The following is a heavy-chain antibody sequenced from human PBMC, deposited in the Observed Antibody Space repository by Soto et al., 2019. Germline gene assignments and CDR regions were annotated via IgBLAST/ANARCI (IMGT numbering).Heavy chain of an antibody. V-gene: IGHV4-4*07. D-gene: IGHD1-26*01. Sequence: QVQLQESGPGLVKPSETLSLTCTVSGGSISSYYWSWIRQPAGKGLEWIGRIYTSGSTNYNPSLKSRVTMSVDTSKNQFSLKLSSVTAADTAVYYCAREDLIFIVGATMVIPGSGFDPWGQGTLVTVSS. CDR2: IYTSGST. J-gene: IGHJ5*02. CDR1: GGSISSYY. CDR3: AREDLIFIVGATMVIPGSGFDP.